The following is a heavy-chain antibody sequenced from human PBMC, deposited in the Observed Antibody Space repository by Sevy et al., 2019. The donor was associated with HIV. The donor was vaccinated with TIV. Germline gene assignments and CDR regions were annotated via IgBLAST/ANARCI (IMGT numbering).Heavy chain of an antibody. CDR1: GFTFSDHY. Sequence: GGSLRLSCAASGFTFSDHYMEWVRQAPGKGLEWVGRTRNKADSYTTEYAASVKGRFTISRDDSKNSLYLQMHSLKAEDMAVYYCATHSGIAAAGRVFDYWGQGSLVTVSS. D-gene: IGHD6-13*01. CDR2: TRNKADSYTT. J-gene: IGHJ4*02. V-gene: IGHV3-72*01. CDR3: ATHSGIAAAGRVFDY.